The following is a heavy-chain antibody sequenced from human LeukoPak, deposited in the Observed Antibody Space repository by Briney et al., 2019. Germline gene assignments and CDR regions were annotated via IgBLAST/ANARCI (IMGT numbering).Heavy chain of an antibody. CDR2: IKQDGSEK. D-gene: IGHD5-12*01. CDR1: GFTFSSYW. V-gene: IGHV3-7*01. J-gene: IGHJ4*02. Sequence: GGSLRLSCAASGFTFSSYWMSWVRQAPGKGREWVANIKQDGSEKHYVDYVKGRFTISRDNAKNSLYLQMNSLRAEDTAVYYCARAGNSGYDFGYFDYWGQGTLVTVSS. CDR3: ARAGNSGYDFGYFDY.